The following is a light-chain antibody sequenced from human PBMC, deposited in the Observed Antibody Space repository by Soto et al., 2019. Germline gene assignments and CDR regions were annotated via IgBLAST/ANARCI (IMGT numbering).Light chain of an antibody. CDR1: SSDVGGYNY. CDR3: CSYAGSYFYV. V-gene: IGLV2-11*01. Sequence: SVLTQPLSVSGSPGQSVTISCTGTSSDVGGYNYVSWYQQHPGKAPKLMIYDVSKRPSGVPDRFSGSKSGNTASLTISGLQAEDEADYYCCSYAGSYFYVFGTGTKVTVL. J-gene: IGLJ1*01. CDR2: DVS.